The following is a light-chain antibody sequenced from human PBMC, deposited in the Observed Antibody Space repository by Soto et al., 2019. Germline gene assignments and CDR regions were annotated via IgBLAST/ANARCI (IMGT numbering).Light chain of an antibody. J-gene: IGKJ1*01. CDR3: QQSYSTPVT. V-gene: IGKV1-39*01. CDR1: QSISSY. Sequence: DIQMTQSPSSLSASVGDRVTITCRASQSISSYLNWYQQKPGKAPKLLIYAASSLQSVVPSRFSGSGSGTDFTLTISSLQPEDFATYYCQQSYSTPVTFGQGTKV. CDR2: AAS.